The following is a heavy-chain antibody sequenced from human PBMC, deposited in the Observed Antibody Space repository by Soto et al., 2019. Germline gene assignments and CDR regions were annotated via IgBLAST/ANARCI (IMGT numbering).Heavy chain of an antibody. CDR1: GFTFSSYA. V-gene: IGHV3-23*01. J-gene: IGHJ6*02. CDR3: ASAALEYYYYGMDV. Sequence: EVQLLESGGGLVQPGGSLRLSCAASGFTFSSYAMSWVRQAPGKGLDWVSAISGSAGSTYYADSVKGRFTISRDNSKNTLYLQMNSLRAEDTAVYYCASAALEYYYYGMDVWGQGTTVTVSS. D-gene: IGHD1-1*01. CDR2: ISGSAGST.